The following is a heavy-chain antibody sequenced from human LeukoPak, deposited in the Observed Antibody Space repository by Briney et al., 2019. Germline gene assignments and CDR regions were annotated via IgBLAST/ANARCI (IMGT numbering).Heavy chain of an antibody. D-gene: IGHD2-21*02. V-gene: IGHV3-7*03. CDR2: VNQDGGEK. CDR1: GFTFSSSL. J-gene: IGHJ4*02. CDR3: ASGRVTAVY. Sequence: GGSLRLSCAASGFTFSSSLMTWVRQAPGKGLEWVASVNQDGGEKNYVDSVKGRFTISRDNAKNSLYLQMNSLRTEDTAVYYCASGRVTAVYWGQGTPVTVSS.